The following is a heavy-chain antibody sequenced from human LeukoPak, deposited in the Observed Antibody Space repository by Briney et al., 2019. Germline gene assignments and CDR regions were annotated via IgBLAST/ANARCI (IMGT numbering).Heavy chain of an antibody. Sequence: TSETLSLTCTVSGGSISSYYWSWIRQPPGKGLEWIGYIYYSGSTNYNPSLKSRVTISVDTSKNQFSLKLSSVTAADTAVYYCATYGGNRRVYFASWGQGTLVTVSS. CDR1: GGSISSYY. J-gene: IGHJ4*02. CDR3: ATYGGNRRVYFAS. V-gene: IGHV4-59*08. D-gene: IGHD4-23*01. CDR2: IYYSGST.